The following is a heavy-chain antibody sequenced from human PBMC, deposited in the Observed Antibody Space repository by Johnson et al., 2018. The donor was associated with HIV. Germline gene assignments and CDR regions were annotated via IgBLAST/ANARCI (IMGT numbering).Heavy chain of an antibody. CDR3: ARERDPQDAFDI. V-gene: IGHV3-30*03. Sequence: QVQLMESGGGVVQPGRSLRLSCAASGFTFSNYGMHWVRQAPGKGLEWVAVISHDGNNKYYADSVKGRFTVPRDTSENTLSVQMNSLRAEDTAVYYCARERDPQDAFDIWGQGTMVTVSS. CDR2: ISHDGNNK. J-gene: IGHJ3*02. CDR1: GFTFSNYG.